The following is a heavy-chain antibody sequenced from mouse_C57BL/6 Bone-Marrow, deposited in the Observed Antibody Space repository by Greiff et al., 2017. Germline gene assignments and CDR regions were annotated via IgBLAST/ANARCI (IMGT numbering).Heavy chain of an antibody. D-gene: IGHD2-10*01. J-gene: IGHJ3*01. CDR2: IYPSDSET. Sequence: QVQLQQPGAELVRPGSSVKLSCKASGYTFTSYWMDWVKQRPGQGLEWIGNIYPSDSETHYNPKFKDKATLTVDKSSSTAYMQLSSLTSEDSAVYYCARSLLDSSEGWFAYWGQGTLVTVSA. V-gene: IGHV1-61*01. CDR3: ARSLLDSSEGWFAY. CDR1: GYTFTSYW.